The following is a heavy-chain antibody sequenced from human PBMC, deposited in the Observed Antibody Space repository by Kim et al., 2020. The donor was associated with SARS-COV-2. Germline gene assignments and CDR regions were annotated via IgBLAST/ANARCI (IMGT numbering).Heavy chain of an antibody. V-gene: IGHV4-59*08. J-gene: IGHJ5*02. CDR1: GGSINFYY. CDR3: ARLKGSGRKNWFDP. D-gene: IGHD3-10*01. CDR2: IYYSGST. Sequence: SETLSLTCSVSGGSINFYYWSWIRQPPGKGLEWIGYIYYSGSTNYNPSLKSRVTISVDTSKNQFSLKLSSMTAADTAVYYCARLKGSGRKNWFDPWGQGT.